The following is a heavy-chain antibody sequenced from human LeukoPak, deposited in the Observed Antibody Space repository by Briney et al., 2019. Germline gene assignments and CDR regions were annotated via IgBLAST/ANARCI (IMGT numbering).Heavy chain of an antibody. CDR2: IYYSGST. D-gene: IGHD3-10*01. Sequence: SETLSLTCTVSADSITSYYWSWLRQPPGKGLEWIGYIYYSGSTNYNPSLKSRVTISIDTSKKQFSLKLASVTAADTAVYYCASPYRGRFDYWGQGTLVTVSS. CDR1: ADSITSYY. CDR3: ASPYRGRFDY. V-gene: IGHV4-59*01. J-gene: IGHJ4*02.